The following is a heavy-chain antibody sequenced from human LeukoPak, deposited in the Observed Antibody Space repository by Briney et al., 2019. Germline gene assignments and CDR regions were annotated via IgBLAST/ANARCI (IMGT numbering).Heavy chain of an antibody. Sequence: VASVKVSCKASGYTFTGYYMHWVRQAPGQGLEWVGWINPNSGGTNYAQKFQGRVTMTRDTSISTAYMELSRLRSDDTAVYYCAREDCSSTSCFPDYWGQGTLVTVSS. CDR1: GYTFTGYY. CDR3: AREDCSSTSCFPDY. CDR2: INPNSGGT. V-gene: IGHV1-2*02. D-gene: IGHD2-2*01. J-gene: IGHJ4*02.